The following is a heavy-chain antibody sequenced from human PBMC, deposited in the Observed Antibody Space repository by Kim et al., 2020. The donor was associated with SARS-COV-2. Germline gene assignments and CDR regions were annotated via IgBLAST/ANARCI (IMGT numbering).Heavy chain of an antibody. CDR2: ISGSGGST. V-gene: IGHV3-23*01. CDR1: GFTFSSYA. CDR3: AKVGYFDWRRGYFDY. Sequence: GGSLRLSCAASGFTFSSYAMSWVRQAPGKGLEWVSAISGSGGSTYYADSVKGRFTISRDNSKNTLYLQMNSLRAEDTAVYYCAKVGYFDWRRGYFDYWGQGTLVTVSS. D-gene: IGHD3-9*01. J-gene: IGHJ4*02.